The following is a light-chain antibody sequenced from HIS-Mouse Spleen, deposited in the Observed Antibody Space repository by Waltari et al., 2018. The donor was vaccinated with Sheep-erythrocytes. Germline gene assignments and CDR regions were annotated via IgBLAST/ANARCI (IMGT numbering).Light chain of an antibody. Sequence: QSVLTQPPSVSEAPRQRVTISCSGSSSNIGNNAVHWYQQLPGKAPKLLIYYDDLLPSGVSDRFAGSKSGTSASLAISGLQSEDEADYCCAAWDDSLNGPVFGGGTKLTVL. V-gene: IGLV1-36*01. CDR1: SSNIGNNA. CDR2: YDD. J-gene: IGLJ3*02. CDR3: AAWDDSLNGPV.